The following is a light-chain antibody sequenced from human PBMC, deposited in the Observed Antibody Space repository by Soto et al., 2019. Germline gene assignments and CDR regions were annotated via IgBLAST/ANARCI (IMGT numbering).Light chain of an antibody. CDR3: QKYTSVPPS. CDR2: GAS. J-gene: IGKJ4*01. CDR1: QGISIY. V-gene: IGKV1-27*01. Sequence: DIQMTQSPSSLSASVGDRVTITCRASQGISIYLAWYQQRPGKVPKLLIFGASTLQSGVPSRFSGSGSGTDFTLTINNLQPEDVATYYCQKYTSVPPSFGGGTKVEIK.